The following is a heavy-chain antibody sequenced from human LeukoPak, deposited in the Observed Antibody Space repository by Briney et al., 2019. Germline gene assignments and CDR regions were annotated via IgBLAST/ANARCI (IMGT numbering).Heavy chain of an antibody. D-gene: IGHD6-13*01. J-gene: IGHJ4*02. CDR3: ARESTSSSWSRTIDY. CDR1: GFTFSSYS. CDR2: ISSSSSYI. V-gene: IGHV3-21*01. Sequence: GGSLRLSCAASGFTFSSYSMNWVRQAPGKGLEWVSSISSSSSYIYYADLVKGRFTISRDNAKNSLYLQMNSLRAEDTAVYYCARESTSSSWSRTIDYWGQGTLVTASS.